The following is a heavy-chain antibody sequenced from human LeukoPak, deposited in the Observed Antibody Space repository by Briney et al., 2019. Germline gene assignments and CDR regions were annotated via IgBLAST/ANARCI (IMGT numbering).Heavy chain of an antibody. D-gene: IGHD3-3*01. Sequence: PGGSLRLSCAASGFTFRDYAMHWVRQAPGKGLEWVAVVSYLGNDKYYADSVKGRFTISRDNSKNTLYLQMNSLRAEDTAVYYCAKDPYYDFWSVCDYWGQGTLVTVSS. J-gene: IGHJ4*02. CDR3: AKDPYYDFWSVCDY. V-gene: IGHV3-30-3*01. CDR2: VSYLGNDK. CDR1: GFTFRDYA.